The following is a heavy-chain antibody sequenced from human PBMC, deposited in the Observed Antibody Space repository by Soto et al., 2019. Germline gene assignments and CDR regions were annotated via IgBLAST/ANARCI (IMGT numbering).Heavy chain of an antibody. CDR1: GFSFSTYS. CDR3: ARDQYYYDSSGYSPFDY. V-gene: IGHV3-48*02. J-gene: IGHJ4*02. CDR2: IGSSSTTI. D-gene: IGHD3-22*01. Sequence: PGGSLRLSCAASGFSFSTYSMNRVRQAPGKGLEWVSYIGSSSTTIYYADSVKGRFTISRDNAKKSLYLQMNSLRDEDTAVYYCARDQYYYDSSGYSPFDYWGQGTLVTVSS.